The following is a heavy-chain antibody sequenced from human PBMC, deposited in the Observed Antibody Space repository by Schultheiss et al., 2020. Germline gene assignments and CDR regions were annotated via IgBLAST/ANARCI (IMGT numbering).Heavy chain of an antibody. J-gene: IGHJ6*02. CDR2: ISGSGGST. CDR1: GFTFSSYA. CDR3: ARVRGYSNYVPGDYYYGMDV. V-gene: IGHV3-23*01. Sequence: GGSLRLSCAASGFTFSSYAMSWVRQAPGKGLEWVSAISGSGGSTYYADSVKGRFTISRDNSKNTLYLQMNSLRAEDTAVYYCARVRGYSNYVPGDYYYGMDVWGQGTTVTVAS. D-gene: IGHD4-11*01.